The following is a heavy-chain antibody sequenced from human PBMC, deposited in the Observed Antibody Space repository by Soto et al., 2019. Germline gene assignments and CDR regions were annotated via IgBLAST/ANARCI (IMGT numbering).Heavy chain of an antibody. CDR1: GLTFSGDS. CDR3: ARGPPGWLEPLDY. CDR2: ISGSSKTI. Sequence: PGGSLRLSCVASGLTFSGDSINWVRQAPGKGLEWVSYISGSSKTIHYAASVKGRFTISRDNAKNSLYLQMNSLRAEDTAVYYCARGPPGWLEPLDYWGQGTLVTVSS. V-gene: IGHV3-48*04. J-gene: IGHJ4*02. D-gene: IGHD5-12*01.